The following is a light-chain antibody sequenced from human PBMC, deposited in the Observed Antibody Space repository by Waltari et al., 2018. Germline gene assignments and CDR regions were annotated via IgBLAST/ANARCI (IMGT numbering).Light chain of an antibody. CDR2: AAS. V-gene: IGKV1-9*01. Sequence: IQSNPSQSTLSSSGSDRVTMTGRASQGISNYLAWYQQKPGKAPKLLIYAASTLQSGVPSRFSGGGSGTDFTLTISSLQPEDFATYYCQQLNSYQWTFGQGTKVEIK. CDR3: QQLNSYQWT. CDR1: QGISNY. J-gene: IGKJ1*01.